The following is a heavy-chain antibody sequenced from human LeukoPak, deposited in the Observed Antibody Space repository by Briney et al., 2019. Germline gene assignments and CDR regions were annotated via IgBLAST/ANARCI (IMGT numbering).Heavy chain of an antibody. CDR3: ARELGYHYYYYYMDV. Sequence: PSETLSLTCTVSGGSISSSSYYWGWIRQPPGKGLEWIGSIYYSGSTYYNPSLKSRVTISVDTSKNQFSLKLSSVTAADTAVYYCARELGYHYYYYYMDVWGKGTTVTVSS. D-gene: IGHD5-18*01. CDR2: IYYSGST. CDR1: GGSISSSSYY. V-gene: IGHV4-39*07. J-gene: IGHJ6*03.